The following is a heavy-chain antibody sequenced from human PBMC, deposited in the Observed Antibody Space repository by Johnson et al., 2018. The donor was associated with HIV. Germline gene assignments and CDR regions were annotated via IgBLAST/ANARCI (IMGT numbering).Heavy chain of an antibody. CDR2: INWNGGST. D-gene: IGHD3-10*01. CDR1: GFTFDDYG. CDR3: AKALRITRVQVYHRGGEAFDI. J-gene: IGHJ3*02. V-gene: IGHV3-20*04. Sequence: VQLVESGGGVVRPGGSLRLSCAASGFTFDDYGMSWVRQAPGTGLEWVSGINWNGGSTGYADSVKCRFPISRDNSKNTLYLQMNSLRAEDTAVYYCAKALRITRVQVYHRGGEAFDIWGQGTMVTVAS.